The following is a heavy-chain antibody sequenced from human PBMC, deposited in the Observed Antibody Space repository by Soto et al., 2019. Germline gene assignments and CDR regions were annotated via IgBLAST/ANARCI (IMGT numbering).Heavy chain of an antibody. CDR3: AHRVLRTVFGVVTTTAIYFDF. Sequence: QITLNESGPAPVNPRQTLTLTCTFSGFSLTTSGVGVGWIRQSPGRAPEWLALIYWDDDKRYSPSLKSRLTITKDASKNQVGLTMADLDPADTATYYCAHRVLRTVFGVVTTTAIYFDFWGQGTPVAVSS. CDR2: IYWDDDK. CDR1: GFSLTTSGVG. J-gene: IGHJ4*02. D-gene: IGHD3-3*01. V-gene: IGHV2-5*02.